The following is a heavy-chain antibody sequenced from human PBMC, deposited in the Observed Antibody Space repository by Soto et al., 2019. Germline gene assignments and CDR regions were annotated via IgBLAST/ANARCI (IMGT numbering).Heavy chain of an antibody. D-gene: IGHD6-19*01. Sequence: GGSLRLSCAASGFTFSSYGMHWVRQAPGKGLEWVAVISYDGSNKYYADSVKGRFTISRDNSKNTLYLQMNSLRAEDTAVYYCAKNVGAVAGRHYYFDYWGQGTLVTVSS. J-gene: IGHJ4*02. CDR3: AKNVGAVAGRHYYFDY. CDR2: ISYDGSNK. CDR1: GFTFSSYG. V-gene: IGHV3-30*18.